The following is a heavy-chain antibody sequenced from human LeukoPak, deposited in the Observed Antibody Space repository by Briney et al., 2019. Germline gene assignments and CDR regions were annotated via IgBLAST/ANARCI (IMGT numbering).Heavy chain of an antibody. CDR3: ARLTIFGNDAFDI. CDR1: GVTFSSYA. D-gene: IGHD3-3*01. V-gene: IGHV1-69*05. CDR2: IIPIFGTA. Sequence: ASVKVSCKASGVTFSSYAISWVRQAPGQGLEWMGRIIPIFGTANYAQKFQGRVTITTDESTSTAYMELSSLRSEDTAVYYCARLTIFGNDAFDIWGQGTMVTVSS. J-gene: IGHJ3*02.